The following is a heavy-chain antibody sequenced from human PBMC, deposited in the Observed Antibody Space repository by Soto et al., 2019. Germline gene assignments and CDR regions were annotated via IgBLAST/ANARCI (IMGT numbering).Heavy chain of an antibody. Sequence: GGSLRLSCAASGFTFSNYAMSWVRQAPGKGLEWISGISVGGDVTYYADSVKGSFSISRDNSKNTVYLELNSLRVEDTALYYRAKPPEIVEVSTANYYFYYMDVWGKGTTVTVSS. CDR1: GFTFSNYA. CDR3: AKPPEIVEVSTANYYFYYMDV. CDR2: ISVGGDVT. D-gene: IGHD2-2*01. V-gene: IGHV3-23*01. J-gene: IGHJ6*03.